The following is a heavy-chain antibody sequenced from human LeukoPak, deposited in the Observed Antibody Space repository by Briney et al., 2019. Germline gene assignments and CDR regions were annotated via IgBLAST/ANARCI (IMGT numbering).Heavy chain of an antibody. CDR3: ARDLSAGSSGWYRSHRRGYDY. J-gene: IGHJ4*02. CDR1: GFTFSSYS. D-gene: IGHD6-19*01. V-gene: IGHV3-21*01. Sequence: PGGSLRLSCAASGFTFSSYSMNWVRQAPGKGLEWVSSISSSSSYIYYADSVKGRFTISRDNAKNSLYLQMNSLRAEDTAVYYCARDLSAGSSGWYRSHRRGYDYWGQGTLVTVSS. CDR2: ISSSSSYI.